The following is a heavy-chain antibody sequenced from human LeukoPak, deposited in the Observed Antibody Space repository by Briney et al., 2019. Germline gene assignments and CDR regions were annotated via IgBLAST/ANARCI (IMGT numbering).Heavy chain of an antibody. CDR1: GGTFSSYA. J-gene: IGHJ3*02. CDR2: IIPIFGTA. Sequence: SVKVSCKASGGTFSSYAISWVRQAPGQGLEWMGGIIPIFGTANYPQKFQGRVTITTDESTSTAYMELSSLRSEDTAAYYCARASNSGSFPDLGAFDIWGQGTMVTVSS. D-gene: IGHD1-26*01. V-gene: IGHV1-69*05. CDR3: ARASNSGSFPDLGAFDI.